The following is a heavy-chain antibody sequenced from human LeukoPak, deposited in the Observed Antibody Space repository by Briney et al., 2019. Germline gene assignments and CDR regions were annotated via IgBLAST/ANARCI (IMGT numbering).Heavy chain of an antibody. CDR2: IYYSGST. V-gene: IGHV4-59*01. CDR1: DGSIRAYY. Sequence: SETLSLTCTVSDGSIRAYYWSWIRQPPGKGLEWIGYIYYSGSTNYNPSLKSRVTISVDTSKNQFSLEMSSVTAADTAVYYCARGPTYYYDSSGYYYPFDYWGQGTLVTVSS. CDR3: ARGPTYYYDSSGYYYPFDY. J-gene: IGHJ4*02. D-gene: IGHD3-22*01.